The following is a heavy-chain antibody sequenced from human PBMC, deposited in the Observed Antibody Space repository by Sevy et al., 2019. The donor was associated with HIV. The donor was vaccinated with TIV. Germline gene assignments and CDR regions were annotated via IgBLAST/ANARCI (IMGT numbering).Heavy chain of an antibody. J-gene: IGHJ4*02. Sequence: GGSLRLSCAASGFTFSDSAMFWVRQASGRGLEWVGRIRTKPHNYATALIASLKDRFTISRDDSKNTTYLEMNSLKAEDTAVDFCTCGYGRFDFWGQGTLVTVSS. CDR3: TCGYGRFDF. CDR1: GFTFSDSA. V-gene: IGHV3-73*01. CDR2: IRTKPHNYAT. D-gene: IGHD4-17*01.